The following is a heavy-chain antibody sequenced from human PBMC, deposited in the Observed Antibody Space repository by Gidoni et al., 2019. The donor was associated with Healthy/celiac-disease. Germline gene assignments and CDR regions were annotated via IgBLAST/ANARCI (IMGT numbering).Heavy chain of an antibody. CDR1: GFTLDDYG. V-gene: IGHV3-43D*04. J-gene: IGHJ4*02. CDR3: AKDIAAVADPYYFDY. D-gene: IGHD6-19*01. CDR2: ISWDGGST. Sequence: EVQLVESGGVVVQHGGSMRPSCAASGFTLDDYGMHWVRQAPGKGLEWVSLISWDGGSTYYADSVKGRFTISRDNSKNSLYLQMNSLRAEDTALYYCAKDIAAVADPYYFDYWGQGTLVTVSS.